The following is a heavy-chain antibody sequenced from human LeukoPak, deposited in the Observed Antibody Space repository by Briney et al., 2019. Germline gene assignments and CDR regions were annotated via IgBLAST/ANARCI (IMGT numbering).Heavy chain of an antibody. CDR1: GFPFSSYW. J-gene: IGHJ4*02. V-gene: IGHV3-7*01. D-gene: IGHD2-2*01. CDR3: TRVQSQVLSFDS. CDR2: IKQDGSEK. Sequence: PGGALRLSCAASGFPFSSYWMSRGRQAPGKGLEWVANIKQDGSEKYYVDSVKGRLTISRDNAKNSLYLQMNSLRAEDTAVYYCTRVQSQVLSFDSGGQGTLVTVSS.